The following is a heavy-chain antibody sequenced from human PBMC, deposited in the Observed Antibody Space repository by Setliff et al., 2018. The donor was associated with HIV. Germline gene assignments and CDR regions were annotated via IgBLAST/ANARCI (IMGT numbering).Heavy chain of an antibody. CDR1: GASSIYF. V-gene: IGHV4-39*07. J-gene: IGHJ6*03. Sequence: SETLSLTCTVSGASSIYFWGWIRQPPGKGLEWIGSVYYSGSTYYNPSLKSRVTISMDTSKNQFSLNLGSVTAADSAVYYCARDSVYYDGTLSYYYYMDVWGKGTAVTVSS. CDR2: VYYSGST. D-gene: IGHD3-22*01. CDR3: ARDSVYYDGTLSYYYYMDV.